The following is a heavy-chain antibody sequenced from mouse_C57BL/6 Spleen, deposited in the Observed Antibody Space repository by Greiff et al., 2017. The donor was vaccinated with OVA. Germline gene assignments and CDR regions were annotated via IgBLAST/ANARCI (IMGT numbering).Heavy chain of an antibody. D-gene: IGHD1-1*01. V-gene: IGHV1-47*01. CDR3: ARGHYGSSYSYWYFDV. J-gene: IGHJ1*03. CDR2: FHPYNDDT. Sequence: VKLMESGAELVKPGASVKMSCKASGYTFTTYPIEWMKQNHGKSLEWIGNFHPYNDDTKYNEKFKGKATLTVEKSSSTVYLELSRLTSDDSAVYYCARGHYGSSYSYWYFDVWGTGTTVTVSS. CDR1: GYTFTTYP.